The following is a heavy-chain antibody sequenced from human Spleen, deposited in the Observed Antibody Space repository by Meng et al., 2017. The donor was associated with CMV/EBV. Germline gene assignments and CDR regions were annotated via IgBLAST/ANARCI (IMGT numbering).Heavy chain of an antibody. CDR3: AKDDYNSSPRRFDS. CDR1: GFTFSSYA. Sequence: GESLKISCAASGFTFSSYAMSWVRQAPGKGLEWVSAISGSGRSIYYADSVKGRFTISRDNSKNTLYLQMNSLRAGDTAVYYCAKDDYNSSPRRFDSWGQGTLVTVSS. D-gene: IGHD4/OR15-4a*01. J-gene: IGHJ5*01. V-gene: IGHV3-23*01. CDR2: ISGSGRSI.